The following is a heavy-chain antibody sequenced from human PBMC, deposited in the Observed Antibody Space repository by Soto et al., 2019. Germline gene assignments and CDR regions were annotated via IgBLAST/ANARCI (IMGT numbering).Heavy chain of an antibody. V-gene: IGHV3-21*01. CDR2: ISSSSSYI. J-gene: IGHJ3*01. Sequence: EVQLVESGGGLVKPGGSLRLSCAASGFTFSSYSMNWVRQAPGKGLEWVSSISSSSSYIYYADSVKGRFTISRDKAKNSLYLQMNSLRAEDTAVYSCARDYNDFWSGYLLVLDASDVLGKGTMVTVAS. D-gene: IGHD3-3*01. CDR3: ARDYNDFWSGYLLVLDASDV. CDR1: GFTFSSYS.